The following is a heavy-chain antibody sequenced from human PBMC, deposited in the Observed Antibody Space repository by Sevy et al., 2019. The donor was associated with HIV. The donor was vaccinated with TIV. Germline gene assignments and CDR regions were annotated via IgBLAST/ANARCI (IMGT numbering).Heavy chain of an antibody. CDR3: ARVGIAAAGDYYYYMDV. CDR2: INSDGSYT. Sequence: GGSLRLSCAASGFTFSSYWMHWVRQAPGKGLVWVSRINSDGSYTSYADSVKGRFTISRDNAKNTLYLKMNSLRAEDTAVYYCARVGIAAAGDYYYYMDVWGKGTTVTVSS. J-gene: IGHJ6*03. V-gene: IGHV3-74*01. D-gene: IGHD6-13*01. CDR1: GFTFSSYW.